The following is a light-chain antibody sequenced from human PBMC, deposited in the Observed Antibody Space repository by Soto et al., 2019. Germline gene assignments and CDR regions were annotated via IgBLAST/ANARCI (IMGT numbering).Light chain of an antibody. Sequence: EIVLTRSPGTLSLSPLEIATLSCMASQSVSSSYLAWYQQKPGQAPRLLIYGASSRATGIPDRVSGSGSGTDFTLTISRLEPGDFAVYFCQQYGSSPRTFGQGTKVDIK. J-gene: IGKJ1*01. V-gene: IGKV3-20*01. CDR3: QQYGSSPRT. CDR1: QSVSSSY. CDR2: GAS.